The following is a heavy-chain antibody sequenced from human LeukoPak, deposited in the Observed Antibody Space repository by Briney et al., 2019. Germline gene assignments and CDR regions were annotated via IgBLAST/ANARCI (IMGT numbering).Heavy chain of an antibody. V-gene: IGHV4-34*01. CDR2: INHSGST. CDR3: ARYCSSTSCYTPHGYYGMDV. J-gene: IGHJ6*02. Sequence: SETLSLTCAVYGGSFSGYYWSWIRQPPGKGLEWIGEINHSGSTNYNPSLKSRVTIPVDTSKNQFSLKLSSVTAADTAVYYCARYCSSTSCYTPHGYYGMDVWGQGTTVTVSS. CDR1: GGSFSGYY. D-gene: IGHD2-2*02.